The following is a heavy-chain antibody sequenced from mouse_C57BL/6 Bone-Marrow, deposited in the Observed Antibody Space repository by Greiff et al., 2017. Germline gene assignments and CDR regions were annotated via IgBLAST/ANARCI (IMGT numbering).Heavy chain of an antibody. CDR1: GFTFSSYA. V-gene: IGHV5-4*01. CDR3: ARDQGGSPDY. J-gene: IGHJ2*01. CDR2: ISDGGSYT. Sequence: EVQLVESGGGLVKPGGSLKLSCAASGFTFSSYAMSWVRQTPETRLEWVATISDGGSYTYYPDNVKGRFTISRDNAKNNLYLQMSHLKSEDTAMYYCARDQGGSPDYWGQGTTLTVSS. D-gene: IGHD1-1*01.